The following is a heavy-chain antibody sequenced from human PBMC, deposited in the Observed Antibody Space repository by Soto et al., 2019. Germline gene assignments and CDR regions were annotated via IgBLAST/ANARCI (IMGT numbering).Heavy chain of an antibody. CDR1: GFIFENFG. V-gene: IGHV3-23*01. Sequence: GGSLRLSCAASGFIFENFGMSWVRQAPGKWLEWISSISGSGFKKYYADSVKGRSTISRDNSKSTVYLELNNLSAEDTAVYHCAKNQGVELVPLATVDWFDPWGQGXVVTVYS. CDR2: ISGSGFKK. J-gene: IGHJ5*02. CDR3: AKNQGVELVPLATVDWFDP. D-gene: IGHD1-26*01.